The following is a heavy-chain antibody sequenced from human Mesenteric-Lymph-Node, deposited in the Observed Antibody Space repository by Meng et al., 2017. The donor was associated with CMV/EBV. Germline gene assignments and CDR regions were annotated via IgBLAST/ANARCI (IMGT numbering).Heavy chain of an antibody. Sequence: SETLSLTCTVSGGSISSGCYYWSWILQHPGKGLEWIGYIYYSGSTYYNPSPKSRVTISVDTSKNQFSLKLSSVTAADTAVYYGARAADYGSGSYWGAEYYYGMDVWGQGTTVTVSS. J-gene: IGHJ6*02. V-gene: IGHV4-31*03. CDR2: IYYSGST. CDR1: GGSISSGCYY. CDR3: ARAADYGSGSYWGAEYYYGMDV. D-gene: IGHD3-10*01.